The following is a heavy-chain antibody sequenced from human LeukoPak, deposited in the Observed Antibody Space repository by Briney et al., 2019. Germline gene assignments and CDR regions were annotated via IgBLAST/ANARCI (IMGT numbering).Heavy chain of an antibody. J-gene: IGHJ5*02. V-gene: IGHV3-23*01. Sequence: PGGSLRLPCAASGFTFSKNAMSWVRQAPGKGLEWVSSLSGSRADTYYADSVKGRFTISRDNSKNTLYLQMNSLRAEDTAVYYCAKTLWFRAPNGWFDVWGQGTLVTVSS. CDR3: AKTLWFRAPNGWFDV. CDR2: LSGSRADT. D-gene: IGHD3-10*01. CDR1: GFTFSKNA.